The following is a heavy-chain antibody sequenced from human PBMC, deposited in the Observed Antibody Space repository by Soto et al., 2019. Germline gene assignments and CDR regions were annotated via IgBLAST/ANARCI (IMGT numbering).Heavy chain of an antibody. CDR1: GGSMTRSGDY. CDR3: TRVGGSVSGMDV. J-gene: IGHJ6*02. D-gene: IGHD1-26*01. Sequence: PSETLSLTCTVAGGSMTRSGDYWGWIRQPPGNELQYIGSVYNNGQTYYNPSLTSPVTISRDNAKNTVYLQMNSLRAEDTAVYYCTRVGGSVSGMDVWGQGTTVTVSS. CDR2: VYNNGQT. V-gene: IGHV4-39*01.